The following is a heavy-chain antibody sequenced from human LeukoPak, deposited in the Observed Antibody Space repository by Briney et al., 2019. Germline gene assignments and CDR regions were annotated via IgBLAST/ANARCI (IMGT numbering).Heavy chain of an antibody. V-gene: IGHV3-64D*09. CDR3: VKGFPHYYDSSGFGAFDV. J-gene: IGHJ3*01. CDR1: GFTFSFYA. D-gene: IGHD3-22*01. CDR2: ISSNGGNT. Sequence: PGGSLRLSCSASGFTFSFYAMGWVRHAPGKGLEYVSAISSNGGNTYYADSVKGRFTISRDNSKNTLYLQMNSLRADDTAVYYCVKGFPHYYDSSGFGAFDVWGQGTIVTVSS.